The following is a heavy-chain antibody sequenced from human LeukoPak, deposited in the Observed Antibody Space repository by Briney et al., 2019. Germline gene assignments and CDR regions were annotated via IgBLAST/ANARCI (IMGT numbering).Heavy chain of an antibody. CDR1: GFTFSDHH. Sequence: GGSLRLSCAASGFTFSDHHMNWIRQAPGKGLEWVSYISGSGSGANYADSVKGRFTISRDNAKNSLYLQMNSLGAEDTAMYYCARGLTTVTSLASYWGQGTLVTVSS. D-gene: IGHD4-17*01. CDR3: ARGLTTVTSLASY. CDR2: ISGSGSGA. V-gene: IGHV3-11*03. J-gene: IGHJ4*02.